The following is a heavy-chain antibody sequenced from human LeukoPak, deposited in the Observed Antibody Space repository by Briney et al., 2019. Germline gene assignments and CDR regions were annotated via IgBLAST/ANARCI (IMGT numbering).Heavy chain of an antibody. D-gene: IGHD1-14*01. CDR2: FYHSGST. Sequence: SETLSLTCTVSGGSISSYYWSWIRQPPGKGLEWIGYFYHSGSTNSNPSLKSRVTISADTSQNRFSLKLTSVTAADTAVYYCARGRDHFSVDYWGQGTLVTVSS. J-gene: IGHJ4*02. CDR3: ARGRDHFSVDY. V-gene: IGHV4-59*01. CDR1: GGSISSYY.